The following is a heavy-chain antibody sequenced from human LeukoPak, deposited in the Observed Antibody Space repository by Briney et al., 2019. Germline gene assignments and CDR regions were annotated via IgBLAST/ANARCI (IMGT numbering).Heavy chain of an antibody. D-gene: IGHD3-22*01. V-gene: IGHV4-59*01. Sequence: TSETLSLTCTVSGGSISSYYWSWIRQPPGKGLEWIGYIYYSGSTNYNPSLKSRVTISVDTSKNQFSLKLSSVTAAGTAVYYCARTGYDSSGSNAFDTWGQGTMVTVSS. J-gene: IGHJ3*02. CDR1: GGSISSYY. CDR3: ARTGYDSSGSNAFDT. CDR2: IYYSGST.